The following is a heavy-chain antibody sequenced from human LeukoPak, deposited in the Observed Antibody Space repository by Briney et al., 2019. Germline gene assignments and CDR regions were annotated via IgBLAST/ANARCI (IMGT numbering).Heavy chain of an antibody. D-gene: IGHD2/OR15-2a*01. CDR3: ARDRQYEYAFDI. V-gene: IGHV1-69*06. J-gene: IGHJ3*02. CDR1: GGTFSTYA. CDR2: SIPIFGAA. Sequence: GASVKVSCKASGGTFSTYAISWVRQAPGQGLEWMGGSIPIFGAANYAQKFQGRVTITADKSTSTAYMELSSLRSEDTAVYYRARDRQYEYAFDIWGQGTMVTVSS.